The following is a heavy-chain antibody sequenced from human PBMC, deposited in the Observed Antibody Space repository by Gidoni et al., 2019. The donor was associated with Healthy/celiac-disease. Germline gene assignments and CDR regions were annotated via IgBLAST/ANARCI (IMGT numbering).Heavy chain of an antibody. CDR2: ISYDGSNK. V-gene: IGHV3-30-3*01. CDR1: GFTFSSYA. CDR3: ARDHYYDILTGYYLFDY. J-gene: IGHJ4*02. D-gene: IGHD3-9*01. Sequence: QVQLVESGGGVVQPGRSLRLSCAAPGFTFSSYAMHWVRQAPGKGLEWVAVISYDGSNKYYADSVKGRFTISRDNSKNTLYLQMNSLRAEDTAVYYCARDHYYDILTGYYLFDYWGQGTLVTVSS.